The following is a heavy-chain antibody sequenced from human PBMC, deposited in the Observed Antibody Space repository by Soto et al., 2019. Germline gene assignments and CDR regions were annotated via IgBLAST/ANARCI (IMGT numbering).Heavy chain of an antibody. CDR1: GYSVSSTNW. Sequence: QVQLQESGPGLVKPSGTRSLTCAVSGYSVSSTNWLSWVRQPPGKGLEWIGEIFPTGTTRYNPSLKSRVNLSVDKSKIQFSLNLTSVTAADTAVYYCATYLTPYTFDYWGQGALVTVSS. D-gene: IGHD2-15*01. CDR3: ATYLTPYTFDY. V-gene: IGHV4-4*02. CDR2: IFPTGTT. J-gene: IGHJ4*02.